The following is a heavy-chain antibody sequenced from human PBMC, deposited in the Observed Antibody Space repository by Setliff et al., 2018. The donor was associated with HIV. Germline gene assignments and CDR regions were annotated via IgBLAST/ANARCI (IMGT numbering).Heavy chain of an antibody. CDR2: IYHPGSP. D-gene: IGHD3-22*01. V-gene: IGHV4-38-2*01. J-gene: IGHJ4*02. CDR3: AGAVLALVISVYGF. CDR1: GFSISSRYY. Sequence: SETLSLTCDVSGFSISSRYYWGWIRQSPGKGLEWIGNIYHPGSPYYNPSLNDRATISLDTSKNQFSLKLNSVTAAAPAVYYCAGAVLALVISVYGFWGQGIPVTVSS.